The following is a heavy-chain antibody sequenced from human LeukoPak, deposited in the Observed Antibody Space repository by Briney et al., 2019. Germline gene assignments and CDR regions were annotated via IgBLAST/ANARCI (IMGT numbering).Heavy chain of an antibody. CDR1: GGSISSGGYY. V-gene: IGHV4-31*03. J-gene: IGHJ4*02. CDR3: ARVQEGYYGSGDTFDY. CDR2: IYYSGST. D-gene: IGHD3-10*01. Sequence: KTSQTLSLTCTVSGGSISSGGYYWSWIRQHPGKGLEWIGYIYYSGSTYYNPSLKSRVTISVDTSKNQFSLKLSSVTAADTAVYYCARVQEGYYGSGDTFDYWGQGTLVTVSS.